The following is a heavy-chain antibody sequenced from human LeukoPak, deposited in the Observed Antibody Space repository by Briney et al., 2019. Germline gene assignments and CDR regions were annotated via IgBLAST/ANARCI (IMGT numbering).Heavy chain of an antibody. CDR3: ARHDYGGNVEDY. CDR1: GGTFSSYA. J-gene: IGHJ4*02. D-gene: IGHD4-23*01. V-gene: IGHV1-69*04. Sequence: SVKVSCKASGGTFSSYAISWVRQAPGQGLEWMGRIIPILGIANYAQKFQGRVTITADKSTSTAYMELSSLRSEDTAVYYCARHDYGGNVEDYWGQGTLVTVSS. CDR2: IIPILGIA.